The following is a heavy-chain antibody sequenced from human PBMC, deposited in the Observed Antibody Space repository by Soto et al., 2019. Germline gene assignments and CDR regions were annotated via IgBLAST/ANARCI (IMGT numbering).Heavy chain of an antibody. V-gene: IGHV3-33*06. CDR3: AKERFDP. CDR1: GFTFSSYG. CDR2: IWSDGSNK. J-gene: IGHJ5*02. Sequence: QVQLVESGGGVVQPGRSLRLSCAASGFTFSSYGMHWVRQAPGKGLEWVAVIWSDGSNKYYADSVKGRFTISRDNSKNTLYLHMNSLRAEDTAVYYCAKERFDPWGQGTLVTVSS.